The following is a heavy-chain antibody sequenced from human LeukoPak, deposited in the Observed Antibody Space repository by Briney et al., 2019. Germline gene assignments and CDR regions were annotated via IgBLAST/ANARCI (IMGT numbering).Heavy chain of an antibody. J-gene: IGHJ6*03. CDR3: ARESRGYCTNGVCYPGYYYYMDV. CDR1: GGSFSGYY. V-gene: IGHV4-34*01. D-gene: IGHD2-8*01. CDR2: INHSGST. Sequence: SETLSLTCAVYGGSFSGYYWSWIRQPPGKGLEWIGEINHSGSTNYNPSLKSRVTISVDTSKNQFSLKLSSVTAADTAVYYCARESRGYCTNGVCYPGYYYYMDVWGKGTTVTVSS.